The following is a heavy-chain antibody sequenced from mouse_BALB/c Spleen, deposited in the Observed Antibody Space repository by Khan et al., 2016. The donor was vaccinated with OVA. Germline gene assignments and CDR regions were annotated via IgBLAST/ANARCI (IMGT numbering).Heavy chain of an antibody. CDR2: INTYTGEP. Sequence: VQLVESGPELKKPGETVKISCKASGYTFTNYGMNWVKQSPGKALKWMGWINTYTGEPTYADDFKGRFAFSLETSAGTAYLQINNLKNEDTATDFCARPPYFSYTLDHWGQGTSVTVSS. CDR1: GYTFTNYG. D-gene: IGHD2-10*01. CDR3: ARPPYFSYTLDH. J-gene: IGHJ4*01. V-gene: IGHV9-3-1*01.